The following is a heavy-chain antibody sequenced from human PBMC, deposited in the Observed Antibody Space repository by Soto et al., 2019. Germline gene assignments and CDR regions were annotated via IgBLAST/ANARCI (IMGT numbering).Heavy chain of an antibody. J-gene: IGHJ4*02. Sequence: SETLSLTCIVSGASISNFYWSWIRQSAGKGLEWIGRLYTRGTTDYNPSLKSRVTMSIDTSKNRVSLSLTSVTAADTAVYYCAKGGTYYFDSWGQGIVVTVSS. CDR3: AKGGTYYFDS. CDR2: LYTRGTT. V-gene: IGHV4-4*07. CDR1: GASISNFY. D-gene: IGHD3-16*01.